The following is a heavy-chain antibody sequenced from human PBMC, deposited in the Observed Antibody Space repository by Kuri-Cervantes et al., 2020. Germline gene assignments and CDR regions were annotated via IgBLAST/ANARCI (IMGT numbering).Heavy chain of an antibody. Sequence: ASVKVSCKASCYTFTSYGISWVRQAPGQGLEWMGWISAYNGNTNYAQKLQGRVTMTTDTSTSTAYMELRSLRSDDTAVYYCARVRYYYDSSGYTSDYWGQGTLVTVSS. J-gene: IGHJ4*02. V-gene: IGHV1-18*01. CDR2: ISAYNGNT. CDR1: CYTFTSYG. D-gene: IGHD3-22*01. CDR3: ARVRYYYDSSGYTSDY.